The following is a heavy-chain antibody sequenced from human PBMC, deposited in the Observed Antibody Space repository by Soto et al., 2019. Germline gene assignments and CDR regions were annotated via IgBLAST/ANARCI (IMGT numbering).Heavy chain of an antibody. J-gene: IGHJ4*02. CDR3: ATGGPAGDFDY. CDR2: FDPEDGET. Sequence: VSSEVSCKVSGYTLNELSMHWVRQAPGKGLEWMGGFDPEDGETVYAQKFQGRVTMTEDTSTDTANMELSSLRSEDTAVYYCATGGPAGDFDYWGQGTLVTVSS. CDR1: GYTLNELS. D-gene: IGHD3-10*01. V-gene: IGHV1-24*01.